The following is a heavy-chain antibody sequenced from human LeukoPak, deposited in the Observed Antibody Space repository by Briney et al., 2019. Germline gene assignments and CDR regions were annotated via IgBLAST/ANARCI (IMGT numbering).Heavy chain of an antibody. Sequence: ASVKVSCKASGYTFTGYYMHWVRQAPGQGLEWMGWINTNTGNPTYAQGFTGRFVFSLDTSVSTAYLQISSLKAEDTAVYYCARGVVGATNGYWGQGTLVTVSS. CDR3: ARGVVGATNGY. CDR1: GYTFTGYY. J-gene: IGHJ4*02. D-gene: IGHD1-26*01. CDR2: INTNTGNP. V-gene: IGHV7-4-1*02.